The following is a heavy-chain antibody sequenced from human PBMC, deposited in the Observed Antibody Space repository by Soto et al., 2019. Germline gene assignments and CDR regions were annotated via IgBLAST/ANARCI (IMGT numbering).Heavy chain of an antibody. CDR2: LNIAGTI. CDR3: ARDRGEYTSSWFWYFSH. CDR1: GGSISSFN. Sequence: PSQTLSLTCSVSGGSISSFNWNWVRQPAGKGPESVRRLNIAGTINYNPSLKSRSTMSMDTSKNQISLHLRSVTAADTAIYYCARDRGEYTSSWFWYFSHWGHGTLVTVSS. J-gene: IGHJ2*01. D-gene: IGHD6-13*01. V-gene: IGHV4-4*07.